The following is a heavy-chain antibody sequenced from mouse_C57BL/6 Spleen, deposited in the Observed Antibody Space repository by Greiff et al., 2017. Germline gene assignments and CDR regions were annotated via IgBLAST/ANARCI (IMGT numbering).Heavy chain of an antibody. CDR3: AKGAYALDY. V-gene: IGHV1-22*01. CDR1: GYTFTDYN. CDR2: INPNNGDT. Sequence: EVQLQQSGPELVKPGASVKMSCKASGYTFTDYNMHWVKQSHGKSLEWIGYINPNNGDTSYNQKFKGKATLTVNKSSSTAYMELRSLTSEDSAVYCCAKGAYALDYWGQGTSVTVSS. J-gene: IGHJ4*01.